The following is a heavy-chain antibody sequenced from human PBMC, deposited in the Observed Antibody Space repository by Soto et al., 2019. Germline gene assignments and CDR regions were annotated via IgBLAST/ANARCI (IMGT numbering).Heavy chain of an antibody. CDR2: INPNSGGT. CDR1: GYTFTGYY. V-gene: IGHV1-2*02. D-gene: IGHD6-13*01. J-gene: IGHJ1*01. CDR3: ARETGQQLEAEYFQH. Sequence: ASVKVSCKASGYTFTGYYMHWVRQAPGQGLEWMGWINPNSGGTNYAQKFQGRVTMTRDTSISTAYMELSRLRSDDTAVYYCARETGQQLEAEYFQHWGQGTLVPVSS.